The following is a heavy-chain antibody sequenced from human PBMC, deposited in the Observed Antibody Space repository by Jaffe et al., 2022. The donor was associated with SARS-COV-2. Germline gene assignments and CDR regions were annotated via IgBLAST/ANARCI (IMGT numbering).Heavy chain of an antibody. J-gene: IGHJ5*02. D-gene: IGHD3-3*02. V-gene: IGHV2-5*02. Sequence: QITLKESGPTLMKPTQTLTLTCTFSGFSLSSTTVGVGWIRQPPGKALEWLALIYWDDNKRYSPSLRSRLTITKDTSKNQVVLIMTNMDPVDTATYYCAHSLAAISNSGNWFGPWGQGTLVTVSS. CDR2: IYWDDNK. CDR1: GFSLSSTTVG. CDR3: AHSLAAISNSGNWFGP.